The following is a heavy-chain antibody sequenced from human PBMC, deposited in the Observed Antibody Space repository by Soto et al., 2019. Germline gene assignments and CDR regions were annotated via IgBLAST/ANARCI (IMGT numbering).Heavy chain of an antibody. CDR3: AGNYYGAGSYYSSFDY. D-gene: IGHD3-10*01. Sequence: SQTLSLTCAISGDSLSSNTTAWNWIRQSPSRGLEWLGRTYYDSKWYTDYAESVKSRMTINADTSKNHFSLNLKSVTPEDTALYYCAGNYYGAGSYYSSFDYWGQGTLVTVSS. CDR1: GDSLSSNTTA. V-gene: IGHV6-1*01. J-gene: IGHJ4*02. CDR2: TYYDSKWYT.